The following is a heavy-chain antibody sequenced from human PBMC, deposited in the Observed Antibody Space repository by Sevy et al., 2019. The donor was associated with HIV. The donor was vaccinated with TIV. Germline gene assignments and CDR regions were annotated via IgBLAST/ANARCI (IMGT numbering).Heavy chain of an antibody. CDR2: IYYSGTT. CDR3: SGVLVVINY. D-gene: IGHD3-22*01. CDR1: GGSISKSSYF. Sequence: SETLSLTCTVSGGSISKSSYFWGWIRQPPGMGLEWIGSIYYSGTTYYNPSLKSRVTISVDTSNNQFSLRLSSVTAADTAVYYCSGVLVVINYWGQGTLVTVSS. J-gene: IGHJ4*02. V-gene: IGHV4-39*01.